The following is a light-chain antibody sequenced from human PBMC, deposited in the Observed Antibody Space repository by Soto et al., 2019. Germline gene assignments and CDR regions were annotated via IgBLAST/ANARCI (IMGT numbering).Light chain of an antibody. CDR1: QSLLYNNTYNY. Sequence: VMTQYPLTLPVTPGEPASISCRSSQSLLYNNTYNYLDWYVQKPGQSPQLLIYFGSNRAPGVPDRFSGSGSGTDFTLKINRVEAEDVGTYYCMQALQSLTFGQGTRLEIK. J-gene: IGKJ5*01. CDR3: MQALQSLT. CDR2: FGS. V-gene: IGKV2-28*01.